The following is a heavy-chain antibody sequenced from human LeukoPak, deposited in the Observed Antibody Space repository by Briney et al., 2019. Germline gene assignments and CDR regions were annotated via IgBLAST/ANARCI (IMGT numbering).Heavy chain of an antibody. J-gene: IGHJ6*03. Sequence: SETLSLTCTVSGGSISSYYWSWIRQPAGKGLEWIGRIYTSGSTNYNPSLKSRVTISVDTSKNQFSLKLSSVTVADTAVYYCARDTYYYDSSGYRAYYYMDVWGKGTTVTVSS. V-gene: IGHV4-4*07. D-gene: IGHD3-22*01. CDR3: ARDTYYYDSSGYRAYYYMDV. CDR2: IYTSGST. CDR1: GGSISSYY.